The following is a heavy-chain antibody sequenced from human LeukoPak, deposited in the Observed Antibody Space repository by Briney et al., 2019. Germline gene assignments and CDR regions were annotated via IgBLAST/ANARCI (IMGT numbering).Heavy chain of an antibody. Sequence: GGSLRLSCAASGFTFSSYTMNWVRQAPGKGLEWVAYIKQDASEQYYVDSLKGRFTISRDNAKNSLYLQMNSLRAEDTAVYYCARIGAAGRGSDYWGQGTLVTVSS. CDR3: ARIGAAGRGSDY. CDR2: IKQDASEQ. J-gene: IGHJ4*02. D-gene: IGHD6-13*01. V-gene: IGHV3-7*04. CDR1: GFTFSSYT.